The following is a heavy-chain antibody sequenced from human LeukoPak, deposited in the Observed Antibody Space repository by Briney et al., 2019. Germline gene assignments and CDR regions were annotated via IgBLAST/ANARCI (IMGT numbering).Heavy chain of an antibody. CDR2: INADGSSA. Sequence: HPGGSLRLSCAASGFTLSNYWMHWVRQAPGKGLVWVSRINADGSSASCADSVKGRFTISRDNAKNTLYLQMNSLRAEDTAMYYCARDYGRSRDYGMDVWGQGTTVTVSS. J-gene: IGHJ6*02. CDR1: GFTLSNYW. D-gene: IGHD3-10*01. CDR3: ARDYGRSRDYGMDV. V-gene: IGHV3-74*01.